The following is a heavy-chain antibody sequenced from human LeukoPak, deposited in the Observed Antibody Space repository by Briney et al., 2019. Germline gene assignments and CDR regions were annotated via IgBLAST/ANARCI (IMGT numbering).Heavy chain of an antibody. D-gene: IGHD3-10*01. V-gene: IGHV3-23*01. CDR1: GFIFRDYP. Sequence: QTGGSLRLSCVGSGFIFRDYPMIWMRQAPGKGLEWVAAIGGSGDHTFYADSVKGRFTISRDNSKNTLYLQMNSLRVEDAALYYCTKEGASLGSGYFDCWGQGTRVTVSS. J-gene: IGHJ4*02. CDR2: IGGSGDHT. CDR3: TKEGASLGSGYFDC.